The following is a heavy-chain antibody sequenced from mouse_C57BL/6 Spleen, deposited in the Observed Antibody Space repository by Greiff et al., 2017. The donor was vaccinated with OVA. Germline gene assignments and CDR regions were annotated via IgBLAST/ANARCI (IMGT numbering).Heavy chain of an antibody. V-gene: IGHV1-61*01. CDR2: IYPSDSDT. CDR1: GYTFTSYW. D-gene: IGHD1-1*01. CDR3: ARDDDYGSSSLDY. Sequence: QVQLQQPGAELVRPGSSVTLSCKASGYTFTSYWMDWVKQRPGQGLEWIGNIYPSDSDTHYNQKFKDKAPLTVDKSSSTADMQLSSLTSEDSAVYYCARDDDYGSSSLDYWGQGTTLTVSS. J-gene: IGHJ2*01.